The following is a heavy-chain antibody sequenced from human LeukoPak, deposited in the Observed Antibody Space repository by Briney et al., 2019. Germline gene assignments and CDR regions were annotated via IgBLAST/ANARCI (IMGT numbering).Heavy chain of an antibody. V-gene: IGHV4-4*07. Sequence: SETLSLTCSVSGGSFSNYFWSWVRQPAGKGLEWTGRIYPSGNTNYNPSLKSRVTLSVDTSKTQFYLSLSSVTAADTAVYYCAREDSGSYYNFYYFYMDVWGKGTTVTISS. CDR2: IYPSGNT. CDR3: AREDSGSYYNFYYFYMDV. CDR1: GGSFSNYF. D-gene: IGHD3-10*01. J-gene: IGHJ6*03.